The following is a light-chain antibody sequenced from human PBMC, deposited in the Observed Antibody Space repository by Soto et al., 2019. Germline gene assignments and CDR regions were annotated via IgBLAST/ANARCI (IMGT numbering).Light chain of an antibody. CDR2: NNN. Sequence: QSVLTQPPSASGTPGQRVTISCSGSNSNIGSNTVDWYQHLPGTAPKVLIFNNNQRPSGVPDRFSGSKSGTSASLAISGLQSEDEADYYCAVWDDSLSGMVFGGGTKVTVL. V-gene: IGLV1-44*01. CDR1: NSNIGSNT. CDR3: AVWDDSLSGMV. J-gene: IGLJ2*01.